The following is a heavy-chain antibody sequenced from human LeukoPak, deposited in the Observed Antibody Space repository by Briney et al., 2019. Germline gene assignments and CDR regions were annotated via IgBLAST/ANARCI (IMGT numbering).Heavy chain of an antibody. J-gene: IGHJ4*02. CDR1: GFTFSSYW. CDR2: IKQVGSEK. V-gene: IGHV3-7*01. CDR3: ARRDTAMATFDY. Sequence: GGSLRLSCAASGFTFSSYWMSWVRQAPGKGLEWVANIKQVGSEKYHVDSVKGRFTISRDNAKNSLYRQMNSLRTEDTAVYYCARRDTAMATFDYWGQGTLVTVSS. D-gene: IGHD5-18*01.